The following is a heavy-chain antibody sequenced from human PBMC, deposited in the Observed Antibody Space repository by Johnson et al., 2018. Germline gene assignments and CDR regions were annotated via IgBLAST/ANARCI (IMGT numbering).Heavy chain of an antibody. CDR2: IYYSGST. D-gene: IGHD4-11*01. J-gene: IGHJ6*03. Sequence: QVQLQESGPGLVKPSETLSLTCTVSGGSISSYYWSWIRQPPGKGLEWIGYIYYSGSTNYNPSLKSRVTISVDTSKNQFSLKLRSVTAADTAVYYCARERMTRRQSTRTYYYYMDVWGKGTTVTVSS. CDR3: ARERMTRRQSTRTYYYYMDV. V-gene: IGHV4-59*01. CDR1: GGSISSYY.